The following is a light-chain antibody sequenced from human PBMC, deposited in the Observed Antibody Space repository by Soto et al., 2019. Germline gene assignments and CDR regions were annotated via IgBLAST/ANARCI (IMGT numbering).Light chain of an antibody. V-gene: IGKV3-20*01. J-gene: IGKJ1*01. CDR1: QSVSSSY. CDR3: QQTYNTPLT. Sequence: PGAGCELAGERATLSCRASQSVSSSYLAWYQQKPGQAPKLLIYDASSRATGIPDRFRGSASGTDFTLTISSLQLDDFATYYCQQTYNTPLTFGQGTKVEI. CDR2: DAS.